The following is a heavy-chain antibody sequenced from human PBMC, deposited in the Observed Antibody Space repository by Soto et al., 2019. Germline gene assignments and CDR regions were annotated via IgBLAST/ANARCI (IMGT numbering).Heavy chain of an antibody. Sequence: LSLTCTVSGGSINSRSYYWGWIRQSPGKGLEWIGSIYYSGSTYYDPSLKSRVAMSVDTSKNQFSLKLRSVSAADTAVYYCAGQRTSVVTQAYFDDWGQGSLVTVSS. CDR2: IYYSGST. J-gene: IGHJ4*02. V-gene: IGHV4-39*01. CDR3: AGQRTSVVTQAYFDD. D-gene: IGHD2-21*02. CDR1: GGSINSRSYY.